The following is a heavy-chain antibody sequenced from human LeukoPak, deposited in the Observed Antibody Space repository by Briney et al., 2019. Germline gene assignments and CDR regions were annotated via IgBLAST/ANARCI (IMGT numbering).Heavy chain of an antibody. V-gene: IGHV3-30*02. CDR1: GFTFSSYG. J-gene: IGHJ4*02. CDR3: ASLYYDFWSGLDPFDY. Sequence: GGSLRLSCAASGFTFSSYGMHWVRQAPGKGLEWVAFIRYDGSNKYYADSVKARFTISRDNSKNTLYLQMNSLRAEDTAVYYCASLYYDFWSGLDPFDYWGQGTLVTVSS. D-gene: IGHD3-3*01. CDR2: IRYDGSNK.